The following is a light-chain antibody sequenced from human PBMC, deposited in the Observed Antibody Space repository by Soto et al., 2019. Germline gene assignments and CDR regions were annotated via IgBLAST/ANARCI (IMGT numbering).Light chain of an antibody. V-gene: IGKV3-20*01. J-gene: IGKJ1*01. Sequence: EIVLTQSPGTLSLSPGERATLSCRASQSVRNNYVAWYQKKPGQAPRLLIYAASSSDSGLPYRISGSGAGTDFTLTISRLEPEDFAVYYCQQYGSAPEMFVQGTKVE. CDR3: QQYGSAPEM. CDR2: AAS. CDR1: QSVRNNY.